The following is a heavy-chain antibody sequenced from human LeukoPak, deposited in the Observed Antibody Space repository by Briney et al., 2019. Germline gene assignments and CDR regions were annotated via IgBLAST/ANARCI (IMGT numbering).Heavy chain of an antibody. D-gene: IGHD3-10*01. CDR1: GGTFSSYA. Sequence: ASVKVSCKASGGTFSSYAISWVRQAPGQGLEWMGGIIPIFGTANYAQKFQGRVTITTDESTSTAYMELSSLRSEDTAVYYCARDRGSGRYASRFDYWGQGTLVTVSS. V-gene: IGHV1-69*05. J-gene: IGHJ4*02. CDR2: IIPIFGTA. CDR3: ARDRGSGRYASRFDY.